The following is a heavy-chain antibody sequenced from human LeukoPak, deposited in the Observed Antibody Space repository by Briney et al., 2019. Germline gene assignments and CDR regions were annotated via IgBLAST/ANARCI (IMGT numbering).Heavy chain of an antibody. CDR1: GFTFSTYT. V-gene: IGHV3-30-3*01. Sequence: GGSLRLSCAASGFTFSTYTMNWVRQAPGKGLEWVAVISYDGSNKYYADSVKGRFTISRDNSKNTLYLQMNSLRAEDTAVYYGVASYSGWFDYWGQGTLVTVSS. CDR3: VASYSGWFDY. J-gene: IGHJ4*02. CDR2: ISYDGSNK. D-gene: IGHD6-19*01.